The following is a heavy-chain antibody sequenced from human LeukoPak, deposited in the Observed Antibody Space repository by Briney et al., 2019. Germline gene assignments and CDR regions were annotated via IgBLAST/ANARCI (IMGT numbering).Heavy chain of an antibody. V-gene: IGHV4-59*12. Sequence: SETLSLTCTVSGGSISTYYWSWIRQPPGKGLEWIGYIYYSGSTNYNPSLKSRVSISVDTSKNQFSLKLSSVTAADTAVYYCARDAVYDFWSGFGQNYFDYWAQGTLVTVSS. CDR2: IYYSGST. CDR3: ARDAVYDFWSGFGQNYFDY. D-gene: IGHD3-3*01. CDR1: GGSISTYY. J-gene: IGHJ4*02.